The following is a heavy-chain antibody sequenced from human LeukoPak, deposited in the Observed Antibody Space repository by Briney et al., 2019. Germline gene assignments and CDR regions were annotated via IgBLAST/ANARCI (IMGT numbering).Heavy chain of an antibody. Sequence: ETLSLTCTVSGGSISSSSYYWGWIRQPPGKGLEWIGSIYYSGSTYYNPSLKSRVTISVDTSKNQFSLKLSSVTAADTAVYYCASDSSGYYYIDYWGQGTLVTVSS. CDR2: IYYSGST. D-gene: IGHD3-22*01. CDR3: ASDSSGYYYIDY. V-gene: IGHV4-39*07. CDR1: GGSISSSSYY. J-gene: IGHJ4*02.